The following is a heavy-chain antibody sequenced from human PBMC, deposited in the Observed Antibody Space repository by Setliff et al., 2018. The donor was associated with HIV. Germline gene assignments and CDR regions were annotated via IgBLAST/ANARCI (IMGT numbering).Heavy chain of an antibody. D-gene: IGHD3-10*01. CDR3: WFGEPVGPFDI. J-gene: IGHJ3*02. CDR1: GYTFTDYY. V-gene: IGHV1-2*02. Sequence: ASVKVSCKASGYTFTDYYMHWVRQAPGQGLQWMGRFIPMFGATLYAQKLRGRVTMTDDTPTDTAYMELSSLRSEDTAIYFCWFGEPVGPFDIWGQGTRVTVSS. CDR2: FIPMFGAT.